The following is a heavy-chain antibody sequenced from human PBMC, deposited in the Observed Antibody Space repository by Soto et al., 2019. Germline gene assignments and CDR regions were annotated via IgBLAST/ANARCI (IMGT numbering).Heavy chain of an antibody. V-gene: IGHV3-72*01. J-gene: IGHJ4*02. CDR1: RFAFSDHY. Sequence: PXESLRLSCAASRFAFSDHYMDGVRQAPGKGLEWVGRTRNKANSYTTEYAASVKGRFTISRDDSKNSLYLQMNSLKTEDTAVYYYVSRYCSGGSCPIHFDYWGQGTLVTVSS. CDR3: VSRYCSGGSCPIHFDY. D-gene: IGHD2-15*01. CDR2: TRNKANSYTT.